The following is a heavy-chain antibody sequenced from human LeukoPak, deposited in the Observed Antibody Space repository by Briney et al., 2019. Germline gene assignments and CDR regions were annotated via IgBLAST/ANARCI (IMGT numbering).Heavy chain of an antibody. CDR1: GFTFSSYA. J-gene: IGHJ5*02. Sequence: PGGSLRLSCAASGFTFSSYAMHWVRQAPGKGLEWVAVISYDGSNKYYADSVKGRFTISRDNSKNTLYLQMNSLRAEDTAVYYCARGLGSSGWTDWFDPWGQGTLVTVSS. CDR2: ISYDGSNK. V-gene: IGHV3-30-3*01. D-gene: IGHD6-19*01. CDR3: ARGLGSSGWTDWFDP.